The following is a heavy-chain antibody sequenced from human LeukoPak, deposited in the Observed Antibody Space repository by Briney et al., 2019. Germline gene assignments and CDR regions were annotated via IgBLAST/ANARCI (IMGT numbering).Heavy chain of an antibody. V-gene: IGHV4-61*02. Sequence: SQTLSLTCTVSGGSISSGSYYWSWIRQPAGKGLKWIGRIYTSGSTNYNPSLKSRVTISVDTSKNQFSLKLSSVTAADTAVYYCARDELSSWFDPWGQGTLVTVSS. D-gene: IGHD3-10*01. CDR2: IYTSGST. CDR1: GGSISSGSYY. J-gene: IGHJ5*02. CDR3: ARDELSSWFDP.